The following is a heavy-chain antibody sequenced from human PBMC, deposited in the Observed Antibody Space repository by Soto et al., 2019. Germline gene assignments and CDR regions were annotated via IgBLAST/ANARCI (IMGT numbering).Heavy chain of an antibody. CDR3: ARDRDGYNSGFDY. J-gene: IGHJ4*02. V-gene: IGHV3-33*01. CDR2: IWYDGSNK. CDR1: GFTFSSYG. Sequence: GGSLRLSCAASGFTFSSYGMHWVRQAPGKGLEWVAVIWYDGSNKYYADSVKGRFTISRDNSKNTLYLQMNSLRAEDTAVYYCARDRDGYNSGFDYWGQGTLVTVSS. D-gene: IGHD5-12*01.